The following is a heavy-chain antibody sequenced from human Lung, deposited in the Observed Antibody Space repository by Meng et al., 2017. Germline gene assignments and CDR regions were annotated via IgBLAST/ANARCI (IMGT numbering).Heavy chain of an antibody. CDR2: ISYSGNT. Sequence: GPAPGLVSPSETLSFTCTVSGGSISSYYWSWIRQPPGKGLEWIGYISYSGNTNYNPSLKSRVTISVDTSKNQFSLKLSSVTATDTAVYYCARVRGVKTDYWGQGTLVTVSS. CDR3: ARVRGVKTDY. D-gene: IGHD3-10*01. V-gene: IGHV4-59*01. CDR1: GGSISSYY. J-gene: IGHJ4*02.